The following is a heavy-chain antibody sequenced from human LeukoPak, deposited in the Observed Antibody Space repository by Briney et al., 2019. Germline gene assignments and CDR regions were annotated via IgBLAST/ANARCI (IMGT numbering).Heavy chain of an antibody. V-gene: IGHV1-46*01. D-gene: IGHD3-10*01. CDR3: AAVGSVVRGDYFDY. Sequence: GASVKVSCKASGYTFTSYYMHWVRQAPGQGLEWMGIINPSGGSTSYAQKFQERVTITRDMSTSTAYMELSSLRSEDTAVYYCAAVGSVVRGDYFDYWGQGTLVTVSS. CDR1: GYTFTSYY. J-gene: IGHJ4*02. CDR2: INPSGGST.